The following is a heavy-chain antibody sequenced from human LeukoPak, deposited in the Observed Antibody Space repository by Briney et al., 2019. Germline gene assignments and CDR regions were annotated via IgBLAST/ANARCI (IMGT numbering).Heavy chain of an antibody. V-gene: IGHV4-34*01. CDR1: GGSFSGYY. D-gene: IGHD2-15*01. Sequence: SETLSLTCAVYGGSFSGYYWSWIRQPPGKGLEWFGEINHSGSTNYNPSLKSRVTISVDTSKNQFSLKLSSVTAADTAVYYCARGRSGYCSGGSCYSNYYYYYMDVWGKGTTVTVSS. CDR3: ARGRSGYCSGGSCYSNYYYYYMDV. J-gene: IGHJ6*03. CDR2: INHSGST.